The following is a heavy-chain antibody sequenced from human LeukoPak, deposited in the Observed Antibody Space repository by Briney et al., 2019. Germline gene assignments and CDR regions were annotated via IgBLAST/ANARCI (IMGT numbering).Heavy chain of an antibody. CDR2: INSDGSST. Sequence: GGSLRLSCAASGFTFSSYWMHWVRQAPGKGLVWVSRINSDGSSTSYADSVKGRLTISRDNAKNTLYLQMNSLRAEDTAVYYCARATVSGSYYYYYMDVWGKGTTVTVSS. CDR3: ARATVSGSYYYYYMDV. V-gene: IGHV3-74*01. CDR1: GFTFSSYW. D-gene: IGHD1-26*01. J-gene: IGHJ6*03.